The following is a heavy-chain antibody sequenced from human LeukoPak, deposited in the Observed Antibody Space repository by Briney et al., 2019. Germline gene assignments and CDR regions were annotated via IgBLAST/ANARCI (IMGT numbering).Heavy chain of an antibody. D-gene: IGHD3-3*01. V-gene: IGHV1-2*02. CDR1: GYTFTGYY. Sequence: ASVKVSCKASGYTFTGYYMHWVRQAPGQGLEWMGWINPNSGGTNYAQKFQGRVTMTRDTSISTAYMELSRLRSDDTAVYYCASPYYDFWSGYWAYWGQGTLVTVSS. J-gene: IGHJ4*02. CDR3: ASPYYDFWSGYWAY. CDR2: INPNSGGT.